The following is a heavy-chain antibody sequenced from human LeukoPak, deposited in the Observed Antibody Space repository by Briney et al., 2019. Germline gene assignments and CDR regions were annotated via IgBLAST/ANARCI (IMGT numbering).Heavy chain of an antibody. CDR3: ARGSADGDYLFY. Sequence: GGSLRLSCAASGFTFSSYDMSWVRQTPGKGLEWVSAVTSTGGSTYYADSVKGRFTISRDNSKNTLYLQMNSLRAEDTAAYYCARGSADGDYLFYWGQGTLVTVSS. V-gene: IGHV3-23*01. CDR1: GFTFSSYD. D-gene: IGHD4-17*01. CDR2: VTSTGGST. J-gene: IGHJ4*02.